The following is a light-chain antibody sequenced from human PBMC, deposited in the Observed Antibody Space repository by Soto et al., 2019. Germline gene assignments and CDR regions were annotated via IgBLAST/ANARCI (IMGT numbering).Light chain of an antibody. CDR1: GTDVGAYNY. CDR3: CSYSSSSTLV. CDR2: EVS. V-gene: IGLV2-14*01. Sequence: QSVLTQPASVSGSPGQSITISCSGTGTDVGAYNYVSWYQHHPGKTPKLMIYEVSNRPSGISDRFSGSKSGNTASLTISGLQAEDEAHYYCCSYSSSSTLVFGTGTKVTVL. J-gene: IGLJ1*01.